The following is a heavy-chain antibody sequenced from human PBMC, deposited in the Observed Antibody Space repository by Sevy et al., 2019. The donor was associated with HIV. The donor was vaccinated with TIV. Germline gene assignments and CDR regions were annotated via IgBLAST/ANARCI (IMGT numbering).Heavy chain of an antibody. CDR3: VSGGSGDVWNYEYYYYGMDV. J-gene: IGHJ6*02. CDR2: MSPKSGNT. Sequence: ASVKVSCKASGDTFTTYDINWVRQATGQGLEWMGWMSPKSGNTGFAQKFQGRLTMTRDTSISTAYMELSSLRSEDTAVYYCVSGGSGDVWNYEYYYYGMDVWGQGTTVTVSS. V-gene: IGHV1-8*02. CDR1: GDTFTTYD. D-gene: IGHD3-3*01.